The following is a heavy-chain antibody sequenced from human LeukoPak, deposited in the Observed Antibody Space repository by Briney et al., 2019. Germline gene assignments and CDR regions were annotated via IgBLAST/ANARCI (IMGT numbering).Heavy chain of an antibody. CDR3: ARSYSSHFDY. CDR2: IWYDGSNK. CDR1: GFDFSTFG. V-gene: IGHV3-33*01. Sequence: GGSLRLSCAASGFDFSTFGMHWVRQAPGKGLEWVAVIWYDGSNKYYADSVKGRFTISRDNSKNTLYLQMNSLRAEDTAVYYCARSYSSHFDYWGQGTLVTVSS. D-gene: IGHD6-13*01. J-gene: IGHJ4*02.